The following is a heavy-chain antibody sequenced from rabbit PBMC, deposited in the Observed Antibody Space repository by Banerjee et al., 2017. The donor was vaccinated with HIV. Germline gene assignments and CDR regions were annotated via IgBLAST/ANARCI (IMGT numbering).Heavy chain of an antibody. Sequence: QEQLEESGGDLVKPEGSLTLTCTASGFSFSSNYWIFWVRQAPGKGLEWIACIYTGSSGTTYYANWAKGRFTISKTSSTTVTLHVTSLTAADTATYFCARRTGYDGGGYAYFNLWGPGTLVTVS. CDR1: GFSFSSNYW. V-gene: IGHV1S45*01. CDR3: ARRTGYDGGGYAYFNL. D-gene: IGHD4-2*01. J-gene: IGHJ4*01. CDR2: IYTGSSGTT.